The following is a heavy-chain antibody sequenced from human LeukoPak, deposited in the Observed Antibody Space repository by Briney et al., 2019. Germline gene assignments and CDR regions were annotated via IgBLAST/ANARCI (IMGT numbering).Heavy chain of an antibody. V-gene: IGHV4-34*01. J-gene: IGHJ4*02. Sequence: SETLSLTRAVYGGSFSGYYWSWISQPPGKGLEWIGEINHSGSTNYNPSLKSRVTISVDTSKNQFSLKLSSVTAADTAVYYCARTGSLGRYDYVWGSYRRYYFDYWGQGTLVTVSS. CDR1: GGSFSGYY. CDR3: ARTGSLGRYDYVWGSYRRYYFDY. CDR2: INHSGST. D-gene: IGHD3-16*02.